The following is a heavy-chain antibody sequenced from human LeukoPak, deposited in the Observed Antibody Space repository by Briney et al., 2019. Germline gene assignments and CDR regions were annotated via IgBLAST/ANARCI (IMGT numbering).Heavy chain of an antibody. Sequence: SETLSLTCTVSGGSISSSSYYWGWIRQPPGKGLEWIGSIYYSGSTYYNPSLKSRVTISVDTSKNQFSLKLSSVTAADTAVYYCARDPRWWEPVSGSYWGQGTLVTVSS. D-gene: IGHD1-26*01. CDR2: IYYSGST. J-gene: IGHJ4*02. CDR1: GGSISSSSYY. CDR3: ARDPRWWEPVSGSY. V-gene: IGHV4-39*07.